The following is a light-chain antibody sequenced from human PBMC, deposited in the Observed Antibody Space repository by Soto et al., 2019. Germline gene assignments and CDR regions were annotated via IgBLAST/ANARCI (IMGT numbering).Light chain of an antibody. V-gene: IGLV1-40*01. CDR1: SSNIGAGYD. J-gene: IGLJ1*01. CDR3: QSYDDSLSSYV. CDR2: GNT. Sequence: QSVLTQPPSMSGAPGQRVTISCTGRSSNIGAGYDVHWYQQLPGTAPKLLMYGNTNRPSGVPDRFSGSKSGTSASLAITGLQAEDEADYYCQSYDDSLSSYVFGTGTKVTV.